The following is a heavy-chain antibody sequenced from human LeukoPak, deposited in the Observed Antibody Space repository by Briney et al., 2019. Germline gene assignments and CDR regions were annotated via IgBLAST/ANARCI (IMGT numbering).Heavy chain of an antibody. J-gene: IGHJ4*02. D-gene: IGHD3-22*01. CDR2: IYSSGNS. CDR3: ARERYYDGGDNYFEPGY. CDR1: GDSINSHYY. Sequence: SSETLSLTCTVSGDSINSHYYWNWFRQPAGKGLEWIGRIYSSGNSYYNASLQSRVTMSVDTSKNQFSLRLSSVTAADTAVYYCARERYYDGGDNYFEPGYWGQGTLVTVSS. V-gene: IGHV4-4*07.